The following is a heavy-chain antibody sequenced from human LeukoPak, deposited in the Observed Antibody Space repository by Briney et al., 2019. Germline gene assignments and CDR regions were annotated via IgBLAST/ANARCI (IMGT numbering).Heavy chain of an antibody. Sequence: GGSLRLSCAASGFTFSSYAMGWVRQAPGKGLEWVSTISGSAGSTYFADSVKGRFTISRDNSKNTLYLQMNSLRAEDTAVYYCAKGLDTAMGYWGQGTLVTVSS. CDR3: AKGLDTAMGY. J-gene: IGHJ4*02. D-gene: IGHD5-18*01. CDR1: GFTFSSYA. CDR2: ISGSAGST. V-gene: IGHV3-23*01.